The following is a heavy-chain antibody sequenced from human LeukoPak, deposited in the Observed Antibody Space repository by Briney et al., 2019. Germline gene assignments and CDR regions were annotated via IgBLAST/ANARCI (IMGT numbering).Heavy chain of an antibody. V-gene: IGHV4-59*01. J-gene: IGHJ3*02. D-gene: IGHD4-23*01. CDR3: ARETTVVTPTAFDI. CDR1: GGSISSYY. Sequence: SETLSLTCTVSGGSISSYYWSWIRQPPGKGLEWIGYIYYSGSTNYNPSLKSRVTISVDTSKNQFSLKLSSVTAADTAVYYCARETTVVTPTAFDIWGQGTMVTVSS. CDR2: IYYSGST.